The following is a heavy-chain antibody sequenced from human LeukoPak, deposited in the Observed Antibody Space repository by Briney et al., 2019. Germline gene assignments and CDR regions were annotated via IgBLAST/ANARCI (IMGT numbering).Heavy chain of an antibody. CDR1: GFTFSNYA. CDR3: AKGQYSSSWYDYYYYGMDV. J-gene: IGHJ6*02. CDR2: IRYDGSNK. D-gene: IGHD6-13*01. V-gene: IGHV3-30*02. Sequence: GGSLRLSCTASGFTFSNYAMSWVRQAPGKGLEWVAFIRYDGSNKYYADSVKGRFTISRDNSKNTLYLQMNSLRAEDTAVYYCAKGQYSSSWYDYYYYGMDVWGQGTTVTVSS.